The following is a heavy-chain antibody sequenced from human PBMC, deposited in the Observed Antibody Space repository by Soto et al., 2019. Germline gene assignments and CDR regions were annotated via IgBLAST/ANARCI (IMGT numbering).Heavy chain of an antibody. CDR2: IYHSGST. Sequence: PSETLSLTCTVSGDSINSVDHYWSWIRQPPGKGLEWMGYIYHSGSTHYNPSLNSRLTISIDTSTNRFSLNLTSVTAADTAVYFCARIRWETANNWFDHWGQGALVTVYS. CDR3: ARIRWETANNWFDH. J-gene: IGHJ5*02. V-gene: IGHV4-30-4*01. CDR1: GDSINSVDHY. D-gene: IGHD1-26*01.